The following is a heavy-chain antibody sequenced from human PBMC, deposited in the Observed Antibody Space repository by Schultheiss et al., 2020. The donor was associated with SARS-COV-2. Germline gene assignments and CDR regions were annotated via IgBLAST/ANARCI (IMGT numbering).Heavy chain of an antibody. CDR2: INPNSGGT. CDR1: GFTFSSFG. Sequence: GGSLRLSCAASGFTFSSFGMHWVRQAPGQGLEWMGWINPNSGGTNYAQKFQGRVTMTRDTSTSTVYMELSSLRSEDTAVYYCANSGSYLSYFDYWGQGTLVTVSS. V-gene: IGHV1-2*02. D-gene: IGHD1-26*01. CDR3: ANSGSYLSYFDY. J-gene: IGHJ4*02.